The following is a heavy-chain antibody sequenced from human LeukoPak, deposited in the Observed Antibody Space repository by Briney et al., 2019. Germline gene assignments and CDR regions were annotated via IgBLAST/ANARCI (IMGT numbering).Heavy chain of an antibody. J-gene: IGHJ4*02. V-gene: IGHV3-30*18. CDR3: ANSKLIVGASPDY. CDR1: GFTFSSYG. CDR2: ISYDGSNK. D-gene: IGHD1-26*01. Sequence: PGGSLRLSCAASGFTFSSYGMHWVRQAPVEGLEWVAVISYDGSNKYYADSVKGRFTISRDNSKNTLYLQMNSLRAEDTAVYYCANSKLIVGASPDYWGQGTLVTVSS.